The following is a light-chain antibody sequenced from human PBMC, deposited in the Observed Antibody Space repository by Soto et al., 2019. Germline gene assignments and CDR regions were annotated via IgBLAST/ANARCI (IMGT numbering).Light chain of an antibody. CDR2: LGS. V-gene: IGKV2-28*01. Sequence: IVMTQSPLSLPVTPGEPASISCRSNQSLLHSNGYNYLDWYLQKPGQSPQLLIYLGSSQSSGVPDRFSGSGSGTDFTLKISRVEAEDVGVYYCMQALQIPSGITFGQGTRLEIK. J-gene: IGKJ5*01. CDR1: QSLLHSNGYNY. CDR3: MQALQIPSGIT.